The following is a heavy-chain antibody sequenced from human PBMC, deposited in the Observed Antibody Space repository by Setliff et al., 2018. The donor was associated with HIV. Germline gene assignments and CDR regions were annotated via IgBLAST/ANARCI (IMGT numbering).Heavy chain of an antibody. CDR2: IYSSGIT. V-gene: IGHV4-61*02. CDR1: GGSISSGSYF. J-gene: IGHJ4*02. Sequence: SETLSLTCTVSGGSISSGSYFWNWIRQPAGKGLEWIGRIYSSGITNYNPSLKSRLTISLDTSKNQFSLQVTSVTAADTAVYYCARRGSYYGDFDYWGQGTLVTVSS. D-gene: IGHD1-26*01. CDR3: ARRGSYYGDFDY.